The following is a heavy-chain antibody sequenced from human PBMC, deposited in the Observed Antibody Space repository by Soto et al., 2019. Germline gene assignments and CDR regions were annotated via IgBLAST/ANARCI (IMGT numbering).Heavy chain of an antibody. J-gene: IGHJ4*02. D-gene: IGHD3-16*01. CDR1: GFTFSSYA. CDR2: ISGSGDST. Sequence: GGSLRLSCAASGFTFSSYAMSWVRQAPGKGLEWVSTISGSGDSTDFAGSVKGRFTISRDNSRNTLYLQMSSLRAEDTAVYYCENKIWGRYTFEYWGQGTLVNV. CDR3: ENKIWGRYTFEY. V-gene: IGHV3-23*01.